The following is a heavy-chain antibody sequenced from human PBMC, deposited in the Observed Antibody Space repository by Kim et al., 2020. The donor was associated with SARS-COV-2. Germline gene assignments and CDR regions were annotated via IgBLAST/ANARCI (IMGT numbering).Heavy chain of an antibody. D-gene: IGHD1-7*01. CDR3: ARDITAKKWNSPYYYYYGMDV. Sequence: GGSLRLSCAASGFTFNNYAIHWVRQAPGKGLEWVAVVSYDGSDKYYADSVKGRFTITRDNSKNTVYLQMNSLRPEDTAVHYCARDITAKKWNSPYYYYYGMDVWGRGTTVTVSS. CDR1: GFTFNNYA. V-gene: IGHV3-30-3*01. CDR2: VSYDGSDK. J-gene: IGHJ6*02.